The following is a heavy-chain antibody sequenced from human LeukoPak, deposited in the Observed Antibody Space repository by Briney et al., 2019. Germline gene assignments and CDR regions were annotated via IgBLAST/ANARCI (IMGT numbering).Heavy chain of an antibody. V-gene: IGHV4-30-4*01. Sequence: SETLSLTCTVSGGSISSGDYYWSWIRQPPGKGLEWIGHIYYSGSTYYNPSLKSRVTISVDTSKNQFSLKLSSVTAADTAVYYCARVGDVVVPAATPNWFDPWGQGTLVTVSS. CDR1: GGSISSGDYY. CDR2: IYYSGST. D-gene: IGHD2-2*01. J-gene: IGHJ5*02. CDR3: ARVGDVVVPAATPNWFDP.